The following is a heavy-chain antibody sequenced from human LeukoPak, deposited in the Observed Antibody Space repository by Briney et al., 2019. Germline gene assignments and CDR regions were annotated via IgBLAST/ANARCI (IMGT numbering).Heavy chain of an antibody. J-gene: IGHJ4*02. CDR1: GYSISSGYY. Sequence: SETLSLTCTVSGYSISSGYYWGWIRQPPGKGLEWIGNIYPTGSTYYNPSLKSRVTISVDTSKNQFSLKLTSVTAADTAVYYCARASYGDYNFDYWGQGTLVTVSS. CDR3: ARASYGDYNFDY. CDR2: IYPTGST. V-gene: IGHV4-38-2*02. D-gene: IGHD4-17*01.